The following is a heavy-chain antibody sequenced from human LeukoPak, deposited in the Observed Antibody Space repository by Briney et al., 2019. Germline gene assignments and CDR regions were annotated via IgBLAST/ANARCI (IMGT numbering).Heavy chain of an antibody. D-gene: IGHD2-2*01. V-gene: IGHV3-7*05. CDR3: ARDGRVVPAAMPGAF. CDR1: GLSFSTYW. J-gene: IGHJ4*02. Sequence: GGSLRLPCAASGLSFSTYWMSWVRQAPGKGLEWVANIKEDGSEKYYADSVKGRFTISRDNAKNSLYLQMNRLTAEDTAVYHCARDGRVVPAAMPGAFWGQGTLVTVSS. CDR2: IKEDGSEK.